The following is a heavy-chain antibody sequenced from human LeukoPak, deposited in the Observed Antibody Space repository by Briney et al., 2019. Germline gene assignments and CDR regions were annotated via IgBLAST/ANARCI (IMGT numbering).Heavy chain of an antibody. CDR1: GFTLSSYA. Sequence: QPAGSLRLSCAASGFTLSSYAMSWVRQAPGKVLEWVSAISGSGGNTYYAGSVKGRFTISRDNSKNTLYLQMNSLRAEDTAVYYCARDCGGDCYYDYWGQGTLVTVSS. CDR2: ISGSGGNT. J-gene: IGHJ4*02. V-gene: IGHV3-23*01. D-gene: IGHD2-21*01. CDR3: ARDCGGDCYYDY.